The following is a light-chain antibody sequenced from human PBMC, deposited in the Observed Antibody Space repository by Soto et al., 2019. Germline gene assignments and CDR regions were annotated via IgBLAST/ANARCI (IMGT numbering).Light chain of an antibody. CDR3: QQFYSTPLT. V-gene: IGKV4-1*01. Sequence: DIVMTQSPDSLAVSLGERTTINCRSSQSLLYSSNKKNYFAWYQQKQGQPPKVLINWAATRGSGVPDRFSGSGSGKDFTLTSSRLQAEDVAFYYCQQFYSTPLTFGGGIKVEIK. J-gene: IGKJ4*01. CDR1: QSLLYSSNKKNY. CDR2: WAA.